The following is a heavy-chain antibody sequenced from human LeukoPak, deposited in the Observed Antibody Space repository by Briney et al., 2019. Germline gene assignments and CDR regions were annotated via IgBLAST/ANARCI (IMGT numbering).Heavy chain of an antibody. CDR1: GGSFSGYY. D-gene: IGHD6-19*01. CDR3: ARSGRVIAVAGKFQSDYYYYMDV. CDR2: INHSGST. Sequence: SETLSLTCAVYGGSFSGYYWSWIRQPPGKGLEWIGEINHSGSTNYNPSLKSRVTISVDTSKNQFSLKLSSVTAADTAVYYCARSGRVIAVAGKFQSDYYYYMDVWGKGTTVTVSS. J-gene: IGHJ6*03. V-gene: IGHV4-34*01.